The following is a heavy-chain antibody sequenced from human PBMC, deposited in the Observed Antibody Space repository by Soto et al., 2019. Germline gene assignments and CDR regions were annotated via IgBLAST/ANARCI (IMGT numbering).Heavy chain of an antibody. Sequence: GGSLRLSCAASGFTFSSYAMHWVRQAPGKGLEWVAVISYDGSNKYYADSVKGRFTISRDNSKNTLYLQMNSLRAEDTAVYYCARGKGSGYYDSSGYYYFDYWGQGTLVTVSS. CDR3: ARGKGSGYYDSSGYYYFDY. J-gene: IGHJ4*02. D-gene: IGHD3-22*01. CDR2: ISYDGSNK. CDR1: GFTFSSYA. V-gene: IGHV3-30-3*01.